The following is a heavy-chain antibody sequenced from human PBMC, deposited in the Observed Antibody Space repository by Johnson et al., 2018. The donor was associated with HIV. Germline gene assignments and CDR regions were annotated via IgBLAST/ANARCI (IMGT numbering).Heavy chain of an antibody. CDR2: IRFDGSSK. CDR3: ARDCGGACFSYWRNAFDI. Sequence: VQLVESGGGVVQPGGSLRLSCVVSGFTFSSNGMHWVRQAPGKGLEWVAFIRFDGSSKYYGDSVKGRFSISRDNSKNTLYLQMNSLRAGDTAVYYCARDCGGACFSYWRNAFDIWGQGTMVTVSS. D-gene: IGHD2-21*01. J-gene: IGHJ3*02. CDR1: GFTFSSNG. V-gene: IGHV3-30*02.